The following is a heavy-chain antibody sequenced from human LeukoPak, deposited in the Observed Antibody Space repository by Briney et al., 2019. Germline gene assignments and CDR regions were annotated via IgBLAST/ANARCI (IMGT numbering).Heavy chain of an antibody. Sequence: PGGSLRLSCAASRFTFSSYGMHWVRQAPGKGLEWVAYIQYDGSNEQYADSVKGRFSISRDSSKNILYLQMNSLRAEDTAVYYCARGSLTNDAFDIWGQGTMVTVSS. D-gene: IGHD1-1*01. J-gene: IGHJ3*02. CDR1: RFTFSSYG. V-gene: IGHV3-30*02. CDR2: IQYDGSNE. CDR3: ARGSLTNDAFDI.